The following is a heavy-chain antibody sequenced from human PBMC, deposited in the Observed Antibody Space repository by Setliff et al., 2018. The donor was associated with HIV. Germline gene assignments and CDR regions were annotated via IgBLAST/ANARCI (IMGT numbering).Heavy chain of an antibody. CDR3: ARDCRVGWVFTYGMDV. CDR2: ISSSSTTI. D-gene: IGHD6-13*01. Sequence: GGSLRLSCVTSGFTFSSYAMNWVRQAPGKGLEWVSYISSSSTTIKYADSVKGRFTISRDNSKNTLFLQMNSVRPEDTSVYYCARDCRVGWVFTYGMDVWGQGTLVTVSS. CDR1: GFTFSSYA. V-gene: IGHV3-48*01. J-gene: IGHJ6*02.